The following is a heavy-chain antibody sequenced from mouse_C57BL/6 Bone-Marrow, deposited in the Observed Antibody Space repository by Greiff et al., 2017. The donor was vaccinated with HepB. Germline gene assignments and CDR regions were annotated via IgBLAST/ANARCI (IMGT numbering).Heavy chain of an antibody. CDR3: ALWSFAY. CDR1: GYSFTGYY. Sequence: EVKLMESGPELVKPGASVKISCKASGYSFTGYYMNWVKQSPEKSLEWIGEINPSTGGTTYNQKFKAKATLTVDKSSSTAYMPLKSLTSEDSAVYYCALWSFAYWGQGTLVTISA. CDR2: INPSTGGT. J-gene: IGHJ3*01. D-gene: IGHD1-1*02. V-gene: IGHV1-42*01.